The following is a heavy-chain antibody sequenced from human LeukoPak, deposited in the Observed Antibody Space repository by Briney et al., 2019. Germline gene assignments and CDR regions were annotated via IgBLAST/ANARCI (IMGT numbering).Heavy chain of an antibody. CDR3: ARDRGAVTDVFDY. D-gene: IGHD6-19*01. V-gene: IGHV3-11*04. J-gene: IGHJ4*02. Sequence: GSLRLSCVASGFPFSDYYMSWIRQAPGKGLEWVSYIRSSGTTIHYADSVKGRFTISRDNAKNSLYLQMNSLRAEDTAVYYCARDRGAVTDVFDYWGQGTLVTVSS. CDR1: GFPFSDYY. CDR2: IRSSGTTI.